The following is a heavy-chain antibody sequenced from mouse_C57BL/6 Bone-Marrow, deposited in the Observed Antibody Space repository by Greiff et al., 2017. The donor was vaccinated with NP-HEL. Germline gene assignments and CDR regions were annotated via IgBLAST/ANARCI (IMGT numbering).Heavy chain of an antibody. D-gene: IGHD2-3*01. J-gene: IGHJ3*01. CDR2: IYPGDGDT. CDR1: GYAFSSSW. V-gene: IGHV1-82*01. Sequence: QVQLKQSGPELVKPGASVKISCKASGYAFSSSWMNWVKQRPGKGLEWIGRIYPGDGDTNYNGKFKGKATLTADKSSSTAYMQLSSLTSEDSAVYFCARQSFYDGYSWFAYWGQGTLVTVSA. CDR3: ARQSFYDGYSWFAY.